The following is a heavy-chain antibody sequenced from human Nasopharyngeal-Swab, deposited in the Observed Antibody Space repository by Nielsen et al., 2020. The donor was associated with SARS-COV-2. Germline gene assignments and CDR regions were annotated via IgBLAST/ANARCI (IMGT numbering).Heavy chain of an antibody. CDR3: ARSPNGSEENWFDP. CDR1: GFTFSSYA. D-gene: IGHD3-10*01. J-gene: IGHJ5*02. Sequence: GGSLRLSCAASGFTFSSYAMHWVRQAPGKGLEWVAVISYDGSNKYYADSVKGRFTISRDNSKNTLYLQMNSLRAEDTAVYYCARSPNGSEENWFDPWGQGTLVTVSS. V-gene: IGHV3-30-3*01. CDR2: ISYDGSNK.